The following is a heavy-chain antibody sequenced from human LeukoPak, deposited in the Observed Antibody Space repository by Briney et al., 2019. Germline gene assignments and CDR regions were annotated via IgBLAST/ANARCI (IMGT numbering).Heavy chain of an antibody. CDR3: ARDRYYFDSSGYCDAFDI. J-gene: IGHJ3*02. Sequence: PGGSLRLSCAASGFSVSSNYMSWVRQAPGKGLEWVSVIYSGGSTYYIDSVQGRFTISRDNSKNTLYLQMNSLRAEDTAVYYCARDRYYFDSSGYCDAFDIWGQGTMVTVSS. CDR2: IYSGGST. CDR1: GFSVSSNY. V-gene: IGHV3-53*01. D-gene: IGHD3-22*01.